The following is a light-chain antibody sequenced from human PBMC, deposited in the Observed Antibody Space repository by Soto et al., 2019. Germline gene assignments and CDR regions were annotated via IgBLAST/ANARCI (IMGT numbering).Light chain of an antibody. J-gene: IGKJ4*01. CDR3: QQYHEYPLT. CDR1: QSVGTW. V-gene: IGKV1D-16*01. CDR2: AAS. Sequence: DIQLTQSPSSLAASVGDRVTITCRASQSVGTWLGWYQQNPDRAPKSLIYAASKLQNGVPSRFSGSGSGTDFTLTIDSLQPEDLGTYYCQQYHEYPLTFGGGTKVEI.